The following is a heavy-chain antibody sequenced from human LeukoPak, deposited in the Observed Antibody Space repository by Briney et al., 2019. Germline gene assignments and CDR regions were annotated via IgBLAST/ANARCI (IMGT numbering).Heavy chain of an antibody. CDR2: IYPGDSDP. Sequence: GESPKISCKGSGYTFTTYWIGWVRQMPGKGLEWVGIIYPGDSDPRYSPSFQGQVTISADTSISTAYLQWRSLKASDSAMYYCVRHGLGSSWFGFDYWGQGTLVTVSS. CDR3: VRHGLGSSWFGFDY. CDR1: GYTFTTYW. J-gene: IGHJ4*02. D-gene: IGHD6-13*01. V-gene: IGHV5-51*01.